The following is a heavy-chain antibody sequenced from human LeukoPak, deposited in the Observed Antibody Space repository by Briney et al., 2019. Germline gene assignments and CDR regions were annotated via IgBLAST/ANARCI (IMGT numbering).Heavy chain of an antibody. Sequence: GTSLRLSCAASGFTFSSYSMNWVRQAPGKGLEWVSSISSSSSYIYYADSVKGRFTISRDNAKNSLYLQMNSLRVEDTAVYYCARERCSGGSCWGLDYWGQGTLVTVSS. CDR2: ISSSSSYI. CDR3: ARERCSGGSCWGLDY. CDR1: GFTFSSYS. D-gene: IGHD2-15*01. J-gene: IGHJ4*02. V-gene: IGHV3-21*01.